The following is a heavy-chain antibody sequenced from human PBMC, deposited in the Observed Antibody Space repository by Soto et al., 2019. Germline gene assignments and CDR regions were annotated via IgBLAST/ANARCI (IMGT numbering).Heavy chain of an antibody. V-gene: IGHV6-1*01. Sequence: PSQTLSLTCVISGDSVSSNSAAWNWFRQSPSRGLEWLGRTYYRSKWYNDYALSVESRITFNPDTSKNQFSLHLNSVTPDDTAVYYFASEDYSGTTGIYSRNWGKGPPVTVPS. J-gene: IGHJ4*02. CDR2: TYYRSKWYN. D-gene: IGHD2-2*01. CDR1: GDSVSSNSAA. CDR3: ASEDYSGTTGIYSRN.